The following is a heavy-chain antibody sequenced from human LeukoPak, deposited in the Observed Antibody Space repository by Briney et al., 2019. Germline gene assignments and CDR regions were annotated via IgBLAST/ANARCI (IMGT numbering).Heavy chain of an antibody. J-gene: IGHJ4*02. D-gene: IGHD2-15*01. CDR2: IKQDGSEI. CDR3: VRGNPFGGY. V-gene: IGHV3-7*03. CDR1: GFTFSSYA. Sequence: GGSLRLSRAASGFTFSSYAMHWVRQAPGKGLEWVANIKQDGSEISYVDSVKGRFTISRDNAKNSLYLQMNSLRAEDTAVYYCVRGNPFGGYWGQGTLVTVSS.